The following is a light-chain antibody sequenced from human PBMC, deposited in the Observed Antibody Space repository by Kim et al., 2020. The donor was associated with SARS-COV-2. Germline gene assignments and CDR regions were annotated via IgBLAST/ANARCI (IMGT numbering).Light chain of an antibody. CDR1: SGPVSTSYY. V-gene: IGLV8-61*01. Sequence: QTVVTQEPSFSVSPGGTVTLTCGLGSGPVSTSYYPSWYQQTPGQTPRTLIYDTNIRSSGVPDRFSGSLLGNKAALTITGAQADDESHYYCVLYMGTGIWVFGGGTQLTVL. CDR3: VLYMGTGIWV. J-gene: IGLJ3*02. CDR2: DTN.